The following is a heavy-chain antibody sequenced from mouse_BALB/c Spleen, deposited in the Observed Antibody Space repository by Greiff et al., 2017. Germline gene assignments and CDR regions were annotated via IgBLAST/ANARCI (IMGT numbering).Heavy chain of an antibody. Sequence: VQLQQSGAELAKPGASVKMSCKASGYTFTSYWMHWVKQRPGQGLEWIGYINPSTGYTEYNQKFKDKATLTADKSSSTAYMQLSSLTSEDSAVYYCARRYFQAMDYWGQGTSVTVSS. CDR1: GYTFTSYW. J-gene: IGHJ4*01. CDR3: ARRYFQAMDY. D-gene: IGHD2-12*01. V-gene: IGHV1-7*01. CDR2: INPSTGYT.